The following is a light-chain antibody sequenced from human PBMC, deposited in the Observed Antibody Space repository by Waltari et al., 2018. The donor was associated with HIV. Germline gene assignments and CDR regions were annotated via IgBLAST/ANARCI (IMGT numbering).Light chain of an antibody. CDR3: QQYNNWPRT. V-gene: IGKV3-15*01. J-gene: IGKJ2*01. CDR1: QSISGN. Sequence: EIVMTQSPVTLSVSPGERATLSCRASQSISGNLAWYQQKPGQAPRLLIYGAATRATGIPARFSGSGSVTEFTLTISSLQSEDFAVYYCQQYNNWPRTFGQGTKLEIK. CDR2: GAA.